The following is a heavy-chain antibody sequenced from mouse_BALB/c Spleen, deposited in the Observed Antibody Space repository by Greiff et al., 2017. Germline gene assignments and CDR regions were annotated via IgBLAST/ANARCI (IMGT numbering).Heavy chain of an antibody. CDR3: ARLGWLLSYAMVY. J-gene: IGHJ4*01. CDR2: IDPANGNT. V-gene: IGHV14-3*02. Sequence: VQLQQSGAELVKPGASVKLSCTASGFNIKDTYMHWVKQRPEQGLEWIGRIDPANGNTKYDPKFQGKATITADTSSNTAYLQLSSLTSEDTAVYYCARLGWLLSYAMVYWGQGTSVTVSS. CDR1: GFNIKDTY. D-gene: IGHD2-3*01.